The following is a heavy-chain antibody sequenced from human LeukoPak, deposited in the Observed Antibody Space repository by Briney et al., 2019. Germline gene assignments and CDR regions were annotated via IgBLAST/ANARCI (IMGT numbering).Heavy chain of an antibody. CDR1: GFTFTNFA. CDR3: AKDSGDWTRATLLTRDYYFDY. CDR2: ISGSRGDT. Sequence: GGSLRLSCAASGFTFTNFAMTWVRQAPRKGLEWVSVISGSRGDTDYADSVKGRFTISRDNSKNALYLQMDSLRPEDTALYYCAKDSGDWTRATLLTRDYYFDYWGQGAQVTVSS. D-gene: IGHD2-21*01. J-gene: IGHJ4*02. V-gene: IGHV3-23*01.